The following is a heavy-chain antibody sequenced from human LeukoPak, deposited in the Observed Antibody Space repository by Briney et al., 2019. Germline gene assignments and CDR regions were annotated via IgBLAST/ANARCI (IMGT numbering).Heavy chain of an antibody. V-gene: IGHV3-53*01. CDR3: ARDQATMIRNGFDV. Sequence: GGSLRLSCAASGFTVSSNYMNWVRQAPGKGLEWVSVISSGGGAFYADSVKGRFTISRDTSKNTVFLQMNSLRAEDTALYYCARDQATMIRNGFDVWGQGTTVTVSS. D-gene: IGHD3-16*01. J-gene: IGHJ6*02. CDR2: ISSGGGA. CDR1: GFTVSSNY.